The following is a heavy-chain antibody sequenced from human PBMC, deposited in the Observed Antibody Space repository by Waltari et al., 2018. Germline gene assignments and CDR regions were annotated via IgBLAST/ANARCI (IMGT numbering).Heavy chain of an antibody. CDR3: ARDRYDSSGWYGAFDI. J-gene: IGHJ3*02. CDR2: IYYSGST. Sequence: QVQLQESGPGLVKPSETLSLTCTVSGGSISSYYWSWIRQPPGKGLAWLGYIYYSGSTNFNPSRKMRVNISVDTSKNQFSLRLSSVTAADTAVYYCARDRYDSSGWYGAFDIWGQGTMVTVSS. CDR1: GGSISSYY. V-gene: IGHV4-59*01. D-gene: IGHD6-19*01.